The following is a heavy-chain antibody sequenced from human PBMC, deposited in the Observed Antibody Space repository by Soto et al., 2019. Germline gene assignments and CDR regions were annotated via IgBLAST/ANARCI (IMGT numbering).Heavy chain of an antibody. V-gene: IGHV1-69*13. J-gene: IGHJ5*02. CDR2: IIPIFGTA. D-gene: IGHD6-6*01. CDR3: ARNGYSSSSPTKRRFDP. CDR1: GGTFSSYA. Sequence: ASVKVSCKASGGTFSSYAISWVRQAPGQGLEWMGGIIPIFGTANYAQKFQGRVTITADESTSTAYMELSSLRSEDTAVYYCARNGYSSSSPTKRRFDPWGQGTLVTVSS.